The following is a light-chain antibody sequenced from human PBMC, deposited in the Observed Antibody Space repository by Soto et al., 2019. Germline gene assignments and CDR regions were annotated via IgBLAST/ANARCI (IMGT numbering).Light chain of an antibody. CDR1: SSDVGGYNY. CDR2: EVS. Sequence: LSQPASVSGSPGQSITISCTGTSSDVGGYNYVSWYQQHPGKAPKLMIYEVSNRPSGVSNRFSGSKSGNTASLTTSGLQAEDEADYYCSSYTSSSTYVFGTGTKGTVL. CDR3: SSYTSSSTYV. J-gene: IGLJ1*01. V-gene: IGLV2-14*01.